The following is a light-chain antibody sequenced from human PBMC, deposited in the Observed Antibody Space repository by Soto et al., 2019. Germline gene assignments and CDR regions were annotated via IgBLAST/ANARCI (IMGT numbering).Light chain of an antibody. V-gene: IGKV3-15*01. Sequence: EIMMTQSPATLSVSPGERATLSCRASQTINSKLAWYQQKPGQAPRLLFYATSTRTTGVPARFSGSGSGTGFTLTISSLQSVDFAIYYCQQYNNWPYTFGQGTKLEIK. CDR1: QTINSK. CDR2: ATS. J-gene: IGKJ2*01. CDR3: QQYNNWPYT.